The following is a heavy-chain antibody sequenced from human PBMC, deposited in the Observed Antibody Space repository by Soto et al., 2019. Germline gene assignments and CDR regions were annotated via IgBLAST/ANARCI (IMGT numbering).Heavy chain of an antibody. CDR3: ARADPGYCSGGSCYRFDY. CDR2: IIPILGIA. Sequence: ASVKVSCKASGGTFSSYTISWVRQAPGQGLEWMGRIIPILGIANYAQKFQGRVTITADKSTSTAYMELSSLRSEDTAVYYCARADPGYCSGGSCYRFDYWGQGTLVTVSS. CDR1: GGTFSSYT. V-gene: IGHV1-69*02. J-gene: IGHJ4*02. D-gene: IGHD2-15*01.